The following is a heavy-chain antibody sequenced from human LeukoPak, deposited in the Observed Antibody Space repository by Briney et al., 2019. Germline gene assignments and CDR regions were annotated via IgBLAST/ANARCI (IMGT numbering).Heavy chain of an antibody. CDR2: IYHSGSGST. V-gene: IGHV4-30-2*01. CDR1: GGSISSGGHS. D-gene: IGHD3-3*01. Sequence: SETLSLTCTVSGGSISSGGHSWSWIRQPPGKGLEWIGYIYHSGSGSTYYNPSLKSRVTISIDKSKNQFSLKLNAVTAADTAVYYCARINDFWSGPTLDVWGQGTTATVSS. J-gene: IGHJ6*02. CDR3: ARINDFWSGPTLDV.